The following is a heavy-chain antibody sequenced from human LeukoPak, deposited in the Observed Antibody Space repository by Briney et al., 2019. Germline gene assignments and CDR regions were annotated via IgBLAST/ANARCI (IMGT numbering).Heavy chain of an antibody. D-gene: IGHD4-17*01. CDR1: GYTFTGYY. V-gene: IGHV1-18*04. CDR3: ARGDYGPKDWAYYFDY. CDR2: ISAYNGNT. J-gene: IGHJ4*02. Sequence: KPGASVKVSCKASGYTFTGYYMHWVRQAPGQGLEWMGWISAYNGNTNYAQKLQGRVTMTTDTSTSTAYMELRSLRSDDTAVYYCARGDYGPKDWAYYFDYWGQGTLVTVSS.